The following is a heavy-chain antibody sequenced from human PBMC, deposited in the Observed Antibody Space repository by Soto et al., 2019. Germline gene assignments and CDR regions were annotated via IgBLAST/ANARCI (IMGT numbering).Heavy chain of an antibody. CDR1: GFTFSSYS. D-gene: IGHD3-10*01. J-gene: IGHJ6*02. CDR2: ISSSSSYI. CDR3: ARVGEAARYYGMDV. V-gene: IGHV3-21*01. Sequence: EVQLVESGGGLVKPGGSLRLSCAASGFTFSSYSMNWVRQAPGKGLEWVSSISSSSSYIYYADSVKGRFTISRDNAKNSLYRQMNSLRAEDTAVYYCARVGEAARYYGMDVWGQGTTVTVSS.